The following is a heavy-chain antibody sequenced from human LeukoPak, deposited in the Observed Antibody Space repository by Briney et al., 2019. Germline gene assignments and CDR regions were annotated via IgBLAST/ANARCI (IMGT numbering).Heavy chain of an antibody. J-gene: IGHJ4*02. D-gene: IGHD3-22*01. CDR1: GGSLSNYY. CDR3: ARAYDTSGYYQAFDY. Sequence: SETLSLTCTVSGGSLSNYYWSWIRQPPGKGLEWIGYIHTSGSTDYNPSLKSRVTMSVDTSKNQFSLRLSSVTATDTAVYYCARAYDTSGYYQAFDYWGQGTLVTVSA. V-gene: IGHV4-4*09. CDR2: IHTSGST.